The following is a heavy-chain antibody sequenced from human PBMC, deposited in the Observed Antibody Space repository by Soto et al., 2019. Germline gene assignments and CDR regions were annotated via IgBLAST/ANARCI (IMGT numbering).Heavy chain of an antibody. V-gene: IGHV4-34*01. CDR2: INPSGST. J-gene: IGHJ6*02. Sequence: SETLSFTSPVYGGSFSGHYWRWIRQPPGKGLEWIGEINPSGSTKYNPSLKSRVTISADTSRNQSSLKLSSVTAADTAVCYCARGGVTIYDYGLEVWGQGTTGT. CDR3: ARGGVTIYDYGLEV. D-gene: IGHD3-3*01. CDR1: GGSFSGHY.